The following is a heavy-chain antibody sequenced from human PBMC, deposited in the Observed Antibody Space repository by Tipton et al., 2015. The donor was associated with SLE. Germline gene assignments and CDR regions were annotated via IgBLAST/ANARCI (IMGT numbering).Heavy chain of an antibody. CDR1: GGSISSYY. CDR2: IHYTGNT. V-gene: IGHV4-59*12. CDR3: AREGEIVVPLRAYYYLHV. Sequence: GLVKPSETLFLTCTVSGGSISSYYWSWIRQPPGKGLEWIGYIHYTGNTNYNPSLKSRVTISIDTSRNQFSLKLTSVTAADTAVYYCAREGEIVVPLRAYYYLHVWGKGTTVTVSS. J-gene: IGHJ6*03. D-gene: IGHD2-2*01.